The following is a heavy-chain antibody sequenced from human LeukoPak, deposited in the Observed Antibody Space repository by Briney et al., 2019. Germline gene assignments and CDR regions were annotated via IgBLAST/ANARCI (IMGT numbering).Heavy chain of an antibody. CDR1: GYTFTGHY. CDR3: ARESTFRGATDL. CDR2: INPESGGT. V-gene: IGHV1-2*02. Sequence: ASVKVSCKASGYTFTGHYMHWVRQAPEQGLAWMGWINPESGGTHFAQKFQGRVIMTRDTSINTFFMELSRLTSDDTAVYYCARESTFRGATDLWGQGTLVTVSS. D-gene: IGHD1-26*01. J-gene: IGHJ5*02.